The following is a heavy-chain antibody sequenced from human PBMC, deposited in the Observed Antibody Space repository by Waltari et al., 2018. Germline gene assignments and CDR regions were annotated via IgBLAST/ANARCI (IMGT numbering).Heavy chain of an antibody. CDR1: GGSISSYY. V-gene: IGHV4-59*01. Sequence: QVQLQESGPGLVKPSETLSLTCTVSGGSISSYYWSWIRQPPGKGLEWIGYIYYSGSTNYNPSLKSRVTISVDTSKNQFSLKLSSVTAADTAVYYCARGGAFWSGTNHYYYYMDVWGKGTTVTVSS. CDR2: IYYSGST. CDR3: ARGGAFWSGTNHYYYYMDV. D-gene: IGHD3-3*01. J-gene: IGHJ6*03.